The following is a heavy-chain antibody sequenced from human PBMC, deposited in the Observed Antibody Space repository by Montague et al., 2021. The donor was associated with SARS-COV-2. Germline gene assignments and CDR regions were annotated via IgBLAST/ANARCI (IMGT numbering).Heavy chain of an antibody. Sequence: SLRLSCSASGFTSSSYALHWVRQAPGKGLEWVADISHEGSYKYYADSVKGRFTISRDNSKNTLYLDMNSLRAGDTALYYCARDLESTGYFDPYYYHGMDVWGQGTTVTVSS. CDR1: GFTSSSYA. CDR2: ISHEGSYK. D-gene: IGHD3-9*01. V-gene: IGHV3-30*04. J-gene: IGHJ6*02. CDR3: ARDLESTGYFDPYYYHGMDV.